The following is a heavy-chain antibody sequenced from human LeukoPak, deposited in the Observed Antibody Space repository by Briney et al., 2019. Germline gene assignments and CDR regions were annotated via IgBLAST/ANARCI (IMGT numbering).Heavy chain of an antibody. D-gene: IGHD5-12*01. J-gene: IGHJ6*02. CDR2: IIPIFGTA. CDR1: GGTFSSYA. CDR3: ARRYSGYDGGDYYYYGMDV. Sequence: SVKVSCKASGGTFSSYAISWVRQAPGQGLEWMGGIIPIFGTANYAQKFQGRVTITGDESTSTAYMELSSLRSEDTAVYYCARRYSGYDGGDYYYYGMDVWGQGTTVTVSS. V-gene: IGHV1-69*13.